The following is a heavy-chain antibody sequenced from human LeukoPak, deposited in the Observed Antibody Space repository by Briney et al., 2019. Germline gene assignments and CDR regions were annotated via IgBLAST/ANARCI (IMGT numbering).Heavy chain of an antibody. CDR2: IYYSGST. V-gene: IGHV4-30-4*08. J-gene: IGHJ5*02. D-gene: IGHD2-2*01. Sequence: SETLSLTCTVSGGSISSGDYYWSWIRQPPGKGLECIGYIYYSGSTYYNPSLKSRVTISVDTSKNQFSLKLSSVTGADTAVYYCARGDIVVVPAANGFDPWGQGTLVTVSS. CDR3: ARGDIVVVPAANGFDP. CDR1: GGSISSGDYY.